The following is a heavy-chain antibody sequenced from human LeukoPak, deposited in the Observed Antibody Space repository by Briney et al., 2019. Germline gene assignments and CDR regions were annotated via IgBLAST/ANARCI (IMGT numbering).Heavy chain of an antibody. J-gene: IGHJ4*02. CDR2: IIPIFGTA. V-gene: IGHV1-69*13. CDR3: ARDTQYGDYAFYFDY. CDR1: GGTFSSYA. D-gene: IGHD4-17*01. Sequence: ASVTVSCKASGGTFSSYAISWVRQAPGQGLEWMGGIIPIFGTANYAQKFQGRVTITADESTSTAYMELSSLRSEDTAVYYCARDTQYGDYAFYFDYWGQGTLVTVSS.